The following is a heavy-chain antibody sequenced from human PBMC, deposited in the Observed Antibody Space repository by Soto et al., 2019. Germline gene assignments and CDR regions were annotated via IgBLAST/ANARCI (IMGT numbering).Heavy chain of an antibody. J-gene: IGHJ3*02. V-gene: IGHV2-5*02. D-gene: IGHD2-15*01. CDR3: ADTWVVTCSGISCQDLDAFDI. Sequence: QITLKESGPTLLKPPQTLTLTCTFSGFSLSTSGVGVGWIRQPPGKALEWLALISWADDKPYSPSLTTRLTITKDTSKYQVVLTRTNMDPVDTATYYCADTWVVTCSGISCQDLDAFDIWGQGTLVTVSS. CDR2: ISWADDK. CDR1: GFSLSTSGVG.